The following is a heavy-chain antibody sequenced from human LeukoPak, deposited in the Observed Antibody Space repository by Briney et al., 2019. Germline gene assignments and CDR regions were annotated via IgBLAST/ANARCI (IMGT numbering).Heavy chain of an antibody. CDR2: IYHSGST. V-gene: IGHV4-30-2*01. CDR3: ASCSGGSCVFDY. CDR1: GGSISSGGYS. J-gene: IGHJ4*02. Sequence: SETLSLTCAVSGGSISSGGYSWSWIRQPPGKGLERIGYIYHSGSTYYNPSLKSRVTISVDRSKNQFSLKLSSVTAADTAVYYCASCSGGSCVFDYWGQGTLVTVSS. D-gene: IGHD2-15*01.